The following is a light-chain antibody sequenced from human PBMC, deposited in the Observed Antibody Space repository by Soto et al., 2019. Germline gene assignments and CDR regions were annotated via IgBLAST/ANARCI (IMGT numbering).Light chain of an antibody. CDR1: QSVDIN. V-gene: IGKV3-15*01. J-gene: IGKJ2*01. CDR3: QQYHYRYT. Sequence: EIVMTQSPATLSVSPGERATLSCRASQSVDINLAWFQQKPGQAPRLLIYAASTRATGVPARFSGSGSGTDFTLTISSLQSEDFAVYYCQQYHYRYTFGPGTELEIK. CDR2: AAS.